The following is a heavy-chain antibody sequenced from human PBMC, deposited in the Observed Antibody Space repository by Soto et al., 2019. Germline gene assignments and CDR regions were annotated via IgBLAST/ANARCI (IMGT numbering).Heavy chain of an antibody. Sequence: SVKVSCKASGGTFSSYTISWVRQAPGQGLEWMGRIIPILGIANYAQKFQGRVTITADKSTSTAYMELSSLRSEDTAVYYCAREGSAPYYYYGMDVWGQGTTVTVSS. CDR2: IIPILGIA. CDR1: GGTFSSYT. V-gene: IGHV1-69*04. J-gene: IGHJ6*02. D-gene: IGHD6-19*01. CDR3: AREGSAPYYYYGMDV.